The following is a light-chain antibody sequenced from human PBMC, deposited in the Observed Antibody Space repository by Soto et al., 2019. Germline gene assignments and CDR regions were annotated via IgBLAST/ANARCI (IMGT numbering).Light chain of an antibody. Sequence: QSVLTQPPSVSAAPGQRVTISCSGSDSNIGDNYVSWYQQVPGTAPKLLIYDNNKRPSGIPDRFSGSKSDTSATLDIAGRKTGDESDYFCAAWDTSLSAVVFGGGTKLTVL. CDR3: AAWDTSLSAVV. CDR1: DSNIGDNY. J-gene: IGLJ2*01. CDR2: DNN. V-gene: IGLV1-51*01.